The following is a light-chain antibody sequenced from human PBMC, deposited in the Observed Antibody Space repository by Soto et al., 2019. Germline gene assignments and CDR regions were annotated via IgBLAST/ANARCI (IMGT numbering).Light chain of an antibody. CDR3: QQYNKWPLT. CDR1: QSVTNSY. Sequence: EIVLTQSPDTLSLSPGDRATLSCRASQSVTNSYLAWYQQTPGQAPRLLIYGASTRATGIPVRFSGSASGTEFTLTISSLQSEDFTVYYCQQYNKWPLTFSQGTKVDI. CDR2: GAS. J-gene: IGKJ1*01. V-gene: IGKV3-15*01.